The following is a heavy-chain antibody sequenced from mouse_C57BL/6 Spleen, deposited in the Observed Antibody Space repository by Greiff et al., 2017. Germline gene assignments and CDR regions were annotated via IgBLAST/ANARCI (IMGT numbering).Heavy chain of an antibody. Sequence: VQLQQPGAELVMPGASVKLSCKASGYTFTSYWMHWVKQRPGQGLEWIGEIDPSDSYTNYNQKFKGKSTLTVDKSSSTAYMQLSSLTSEDSAVYYCARKGGGRYAMDYWGQGTSVTVSS. V-gene: IGHV1-69*01. CDR2: IDPSDSYT. J-gene: IGHJ4*01. CDR3: ARKGGGRYAMDY. CDR1: GYTFTSYW.